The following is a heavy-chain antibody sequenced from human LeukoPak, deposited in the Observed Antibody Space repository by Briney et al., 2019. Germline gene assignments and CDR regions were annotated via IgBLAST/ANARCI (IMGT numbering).Heavy chain of an antibody. Sequence: ASVKVSCKASGYPFPSYDINWVRQATGQGLEWMGWMNPNSGNTGYAQKFQGRVTMTRNTSISTAYMELSSLRSEDTAVYYCARGGREAKKYYYGSGSHGNWFDPWGRGTLVTVSS. CDR1: GYPFPSYD. V-gene: IGHV1-8*01. J-gene: IGHJ5*02. CDR2: MNPNSGNT. CDR3: ARGGREAKKYYYGSGSHGNWFDP. D-gene: IGHD3-10*01.